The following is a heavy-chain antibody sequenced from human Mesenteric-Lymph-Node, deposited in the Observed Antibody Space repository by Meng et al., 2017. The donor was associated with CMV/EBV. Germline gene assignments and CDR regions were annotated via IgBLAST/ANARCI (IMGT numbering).Heavy chain of an antibody. CDR1: GYSFTSYW. J-gene: IGHJ4*02. D-gene: IGHD4-17*01. V-gene: IGHV5-10-1*01. Sequence: SCKGSGYSFTSYWISWVRQTPGKGLEWMGRIDPSDSYTNYSPSFQGQVTISADKSISTAYLQWSSLKVSDTAMYYCARLGTTVTSDYWGQGTLVTVSS. CDR2: IDPSDSYT. CDR3: ARLGTTVTSDY.